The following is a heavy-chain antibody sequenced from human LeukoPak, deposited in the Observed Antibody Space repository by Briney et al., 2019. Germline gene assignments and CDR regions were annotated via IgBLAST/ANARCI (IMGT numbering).Heavy chain of an antibody. CDR3: ARPRYYGSGSYYNADPRFDY. V-gene: IGHV1-2*02. Sequence: ASVKVSCKASGYTFTGYYMHWVRQAPGQGFEWVGWINPNSGGTNYAQKFQGRVTMTRDTSISTAYMELSRLRSDDTAVYYCARPRYYGSGSYYNADPRFDYWGQGTLVTVSS. CDR2: INPNSGGT. J-gene: IGHJ4*02. D-gene: IGHD3-10*01. CDR1: GYTFTGYY.